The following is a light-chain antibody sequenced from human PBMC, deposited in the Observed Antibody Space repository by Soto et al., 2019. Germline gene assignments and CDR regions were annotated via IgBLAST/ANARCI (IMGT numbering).Light chain of an antibody. V-gene: IGLV1-51*01. CDR3: GTWDSSLSAGV. J-gene: IGLJ1*01. Sequence: QSVLTQAPSVSAAPGQKVTISCSGSSSNIGNNYVSWYQQLPGTAPKLLIYDNNKRPSGIPDRFSGSKSGTSATLGITGLQTGDEADYYCGTWDSSLSAGVFGTGTKVTV. CDR1: SSNIGNNY. CDR2: DNN.